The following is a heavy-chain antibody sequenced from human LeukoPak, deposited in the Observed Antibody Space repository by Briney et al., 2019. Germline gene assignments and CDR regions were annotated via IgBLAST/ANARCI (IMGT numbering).Heavy chain of an antibody. CDR1: GGSISSYY. CDR3: ARMVRGVLQYFDY. V-gene: IGHV4-59*08. D-gene: IGHD3-10*01. CDR2: IYYSGST. J-gene: IGHJ4*02. Sequence: SEILSLTCTVSGGSISSYYWSWIRQPPGKGLEWIGYIYYSGSTNYNPSLKSRVTISVDTSKNQFSLKLSSVTAADTAVYYCARMVRGVLQYFDYWGQGTLVTVSS.